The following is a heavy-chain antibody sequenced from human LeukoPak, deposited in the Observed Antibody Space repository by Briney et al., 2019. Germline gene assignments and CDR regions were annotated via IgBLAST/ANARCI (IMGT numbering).Heavy chain of an antibody. CDR2: INSDGSST. J-gene: IGHJ3*02. CDR3: ARGNFAFEGAFDI. Sequence: GGSLRLSCAASGFTFSSYWMHWVRQAPGKGLVWVSRINSDGSSTSYADSVKGRFTISRDNAKNTLYLQMNSLRAEVTVVYYCARGNFAFEGAFDIWGQGTMVTVSS. CDR1: GFTFSSYW. V-gene: IGHV3-74*01.